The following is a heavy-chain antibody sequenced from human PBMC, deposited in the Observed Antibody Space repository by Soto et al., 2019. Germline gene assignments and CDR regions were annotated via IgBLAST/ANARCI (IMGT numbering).Heavy chain of an antibody. CDR2: IYYSGST. CDR3: AISSRKYDYYYYGMDV. D-gene: IGHD6-13*01. Sequence: SETLSLTCTVSGGSISSSSYYWGWIRQPPGEGLEWIGSIYYSGSTYYNPSLKSRVTISVDTSKNQFSLKLSSVTAADTAVYYCAISSRKYDYYYYGMDVWGQGTTVTVSS. J-gene: IGHJ6*02. CDR1: GGSISSSSYY. V-gene: IGHV4-39*01.